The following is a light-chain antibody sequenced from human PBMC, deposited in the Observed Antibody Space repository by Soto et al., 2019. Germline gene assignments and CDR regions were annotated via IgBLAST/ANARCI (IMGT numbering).Light chain of an antibody. J-gene: IGKJ1*01. CDR1: QTVSTS. Sequence: EIVMTQSPAPLSVSPGERATLSCRASQTVSTSLAWYQQKPGRAPRLLIYGASTRASGVPARFSGSGSGTEFTLTISSLQSEDSAVYYCHQYNNWWTFGQGTKVDIK. CDR3: HQYNNWWT. V-gene: IGKV3-15*01. CDR2: GAS.